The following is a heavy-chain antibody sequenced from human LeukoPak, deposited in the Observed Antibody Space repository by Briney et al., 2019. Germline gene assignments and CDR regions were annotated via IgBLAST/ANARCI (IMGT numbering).Heavy chain of an antibody. CDR1: GYTFTSYY. Sequence: ASVKVSCKASGYTFTSYYMHWVRQAPGQGLEWMGIINPSGGSTSYAQKFQGRVTMTRDTSTSTVYMELSSLRSEDTAVCYCARDPTYGDYGGFFDYWGQGTLVTVSS. V-gene: IGHV1-46*01. CDR2: INPSGGST. J-gene: IGHJ4*02. D-gene: IGHD4-17*01. CDR3: ARDPTYGDYGGFFDY.